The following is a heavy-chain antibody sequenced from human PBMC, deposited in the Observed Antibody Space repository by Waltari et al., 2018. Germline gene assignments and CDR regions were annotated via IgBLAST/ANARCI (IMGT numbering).Heavy chain of an antibody. J-gene: IGHJ6*02. CDR2: ISSTSGSM. V-gene: IGHV3-48*01. CDR1: GLTFSIYS. CDR3: ASGQDGTSFVLSF. D-gene: IGHD3-16*01. Sequence: EVQLVESGGDLIQPGGSLRLSCAVSGLTFSIYSMNWVRQFPVKGLEWVSYISSTSGSMYYADSVKGRFTISRDNTRKSVYLQMNSLRVEDSAVYYCASGQDGTSFVLSFWGQGTKVTVSS.